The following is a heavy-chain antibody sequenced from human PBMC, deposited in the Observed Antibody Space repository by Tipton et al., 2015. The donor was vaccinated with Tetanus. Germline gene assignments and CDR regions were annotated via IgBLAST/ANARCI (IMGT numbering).Heavy chain of an antibody. J-gene: IGHJ4*02. Sequence: SLRLSCEVSGFTVSPYAMSWVRQTPGKGLEWVADFIERGETPYYADSVKGRFTDSRDNTKSMLYLQMNTLRAEDTAVYYCARGANNYGYYLDYWGQGTLVTVS. CDR2: FIERGETP. CDR1: GFTVSPYA. CDR3: ARGANNYGYYLDY. D-gene: IGHD5-18*01. V-gene: IGHV3-23*01.